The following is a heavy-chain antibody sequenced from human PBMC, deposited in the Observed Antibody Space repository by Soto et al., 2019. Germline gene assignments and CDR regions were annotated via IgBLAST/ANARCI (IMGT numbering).Heavy chain of an antibody. D-gene: IGHD3-10*01. J-gene: IGHJ4*02. Sequence: ASETLSLTCTVSGGSISSYYWGWIRQPPGQGLEWIGYIYYSGSTNHNPSLNSRVTISVDTSKNQFSLKLCSVTAADTAVYYCARGQGSGSYYPFDYWGQGTLVTVSS. CDR1: GGSISSYY. CDR3: ARGQGSGSYYPFDY. CDR2: IYYSGST. V-gene: IGHV4-59*01.